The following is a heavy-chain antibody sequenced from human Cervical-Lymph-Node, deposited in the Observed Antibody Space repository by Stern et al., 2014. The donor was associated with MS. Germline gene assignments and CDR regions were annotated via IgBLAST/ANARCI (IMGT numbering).Heavy chain of an antibody. V-gene: IGHV4-31*03. J-gene: IGHJ4*02. CDR2: IYYSGST. CDR3: ARVSYDFWSGYYVFDY. Sequence: QVQLQESGPGLVKPSQTLSLTCTVSGGSISSGGYYWSWIRPHPGKGLEWIGSIYYSGSTYYNPSLKSRVTISVDTSKNQFSLKLSSVTAADTAVYYCARVSYDFWSGYYVFDYWGQGTLVTVSS. CDR1: GGSISSGGYY. D-gene: IGHD3-3*01.